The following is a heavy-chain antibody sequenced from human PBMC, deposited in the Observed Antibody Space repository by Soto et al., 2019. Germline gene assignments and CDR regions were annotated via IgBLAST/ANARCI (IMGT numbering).Heavy chain of an antibody. CDR2: IVPLFGSV. D-gene: IGHD3-3*01. J-gene: IGHJ4*02. CDR1: GGTFSAFG. CDR3: ATPTNFRSSYPDY. Sequence: ASVKVSCKASGGTFSAFGISWVRQAPGQGLEWMGGIVPLFGSVNYAQKFQGRVTITADESTSTAYMELSSLRSEDTAVYYCATPTNFRSSYPDYWGQGTLVTVSS. V-gene: IGHV1-69*13.